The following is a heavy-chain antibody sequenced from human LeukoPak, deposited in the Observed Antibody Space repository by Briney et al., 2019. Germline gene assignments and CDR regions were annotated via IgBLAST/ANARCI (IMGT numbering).Heavy chain of an antibody. V-gene: IGHV1-2*02. D-gene: IGHD6-19*01. Sequence: ASVKVSCKASGYTFTGYYMHWVRQAPGQGLEWMGWINPNSGGTNYAQKFQGRVTMTRDTSISTAYMELSRLRSDDTAVYYCARGTRYSSGWYQGGVDYWGQGTLVTVSS. CDR1: GYTFTGYY. CDR2: INPNSGGT. J-gene: IGHJ4*02. CDR3: ARGTRYSSGWYQGGVDY.